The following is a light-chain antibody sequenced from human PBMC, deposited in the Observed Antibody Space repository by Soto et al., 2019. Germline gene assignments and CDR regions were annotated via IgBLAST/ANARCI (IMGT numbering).Light chain of an antibody. CDR2: DSS. CDR1: QSVGLY. J-gene: IGKJ4*01. V-gene: IGKV3-11*01. Sequence: EIVLTQSPATLPLSPGERATLSCRASQSVGLYLAWYQQKPGQAPSLLIYDSSIRATGVPARFSGSGSGTDLALTISSLEPEDFAVYYCQPYNNWPLTFGGGTKVDIK. CDR3: QPYNNWPLT.